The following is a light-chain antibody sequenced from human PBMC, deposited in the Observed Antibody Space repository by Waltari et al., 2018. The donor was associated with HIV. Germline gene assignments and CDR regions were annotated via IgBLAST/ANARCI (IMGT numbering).Light chain of an antibody. CDR2: EDS. CDR1: ALPKKY. V-gene: IGLV3-10*01. Sequence: SYELTQPPSVSVSPGQTARITCSGDALPKKYAYWYQQKSGQAPVLVMYEDSKRPSGIPERFAGYSSGTMATLTISGDQVEDEADYYCYSTDSSGNHRVFGGGTKLTVL. J-gene: IGLJ2*01. CDR3: YSTDSSGNHRV.